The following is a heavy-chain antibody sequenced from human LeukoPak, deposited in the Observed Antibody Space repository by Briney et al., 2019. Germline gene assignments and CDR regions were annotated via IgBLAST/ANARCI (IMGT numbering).Heavy chain of an antibody. CDR2: IGSSSIYI. CDR1: GFTFSSYS. V-gene: IGHV3-21*01. J-gene: IGHJ1*01. Sequence: PGGSLRLSCVASGFTFSSYSMNWVRQAPGKGLEWVSCIGSSSIYIYYGDSVKGRFTISRDNAKNSLYLQMNSLRAEDTAVYYCARDYYDSSGYYLKYFQHWGQGTLVTVSS. D-gene: IGHD3-22*01. CDR3: ARDYYDSSGYYLKYFQH.